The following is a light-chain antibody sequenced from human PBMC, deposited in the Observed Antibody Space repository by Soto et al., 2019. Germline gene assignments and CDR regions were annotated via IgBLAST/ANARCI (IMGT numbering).Light chain of an antibody. V-gene: IGKV3-20*01. Sequence: EIVLTQSPGTLSLSPGERATLSCRASQSVSSSYLAWYQQKPGQAPRLVIHGASRRATGIPDRFSGSGSGTDFTLTISRLEPEDFAVYYSQQYGSSPLVTFGQGTRLEIK. J-gene: IGKJ5*01. CDR3: QQYGSSPLVT. CDR2: GAS. CDR1: QSVSSSY.